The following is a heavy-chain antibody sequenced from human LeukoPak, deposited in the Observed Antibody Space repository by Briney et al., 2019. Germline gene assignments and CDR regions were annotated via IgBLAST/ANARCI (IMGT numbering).Heavy chain of an antibody. D-gene: IGHD3-22*01. CDR3: ARDADYYDSSGYPI. J-gene: IGHJ3*02. Sequence: PGGSLRLSCAASGFTFSSYSMNWVRQAPGKGLEWVSSISSSSSYIYYADSVKGRFTISRDNAKNSLYLQMNSLRAEDTAVYYCARDADYYDSSGYPIWGQGTMVTVSS. CDR1: GFTFSSYS. CDR2: ISSSSSYI. V-gene: IGHV3-21*01.